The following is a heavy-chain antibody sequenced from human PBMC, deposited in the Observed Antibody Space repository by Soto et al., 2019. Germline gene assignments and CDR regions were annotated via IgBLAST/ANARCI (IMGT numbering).Heavy chain of an antibody. CDR1: GGTFSSYA. CDR3: ARGKRNFILTGYYQNYFDY. D-gene: IGHD3-9*01. J-gene: IGHJ4*02. CDR2: IIPIFGTA. Sequence: SVKVSCKASGGTFSSYAISWVRQAPGQGLEWMGGIIPIFGTANYAQKFQGRVTITADESTSTAYMELSSLRSEDTAVYYCARGKRNFILTGYYQNYFDYWGQGIRVTVFS. V-gene: IGHV1-69*13.